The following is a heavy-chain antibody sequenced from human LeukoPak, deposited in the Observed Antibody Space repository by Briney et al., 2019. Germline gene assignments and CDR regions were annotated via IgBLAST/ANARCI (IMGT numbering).Heavy chain of an antibody. CDR2: ISGDGGST. J-gene: IGHJ4*02. CDR1: GFTFDDYA. V-gene: IGHV3-43*02. Sequence: GGSLRLSCAASGFTFDDYAMHWVRQAPGKGLEWVSLISGDGGSTYYADSVRGRFTISRDNSKNTLYLQMNSLRAEDTAVYYCARDLGGSYEGSDYWGQGTLVTVSS. CDR3: ARDLGGSYEGSDY. D-gene: IGHD1-26*01.